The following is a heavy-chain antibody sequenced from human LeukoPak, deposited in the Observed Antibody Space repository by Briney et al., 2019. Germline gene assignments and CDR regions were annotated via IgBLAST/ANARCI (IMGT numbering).Heavy chain of an antibody. CDR2: ISSSGSTI. V-gene: IGHV3-48*03. CDR3: AKDLSGYSYGYCFDY. J-gene: IGHJ4*02. CDR1: GFTFSSYE. Sequence: GGSLRLSCAASGFTFSSYEMNWVRQAPGKGLEWVSYISSSGSTIYYADSVKGRFTISRDNSKNTLYLQMNSLRAEDTAVYYCAKDLSGYSYGYCFDYWGQGTLVTVSS. D-gene: IGHD5-18*01.